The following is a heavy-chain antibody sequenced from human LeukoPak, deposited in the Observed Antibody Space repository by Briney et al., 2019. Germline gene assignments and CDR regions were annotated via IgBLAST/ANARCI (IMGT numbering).Heavy chain of an antibody. Sequence: KPSETLSLTCTVSGGSINNYFWSWIRQPAGRGLEWIGRIYTSGSTNYNPSLKSPVTMSIDTSKNQFSLKVTYVTDADTAVYYCARDPYNNSPFDYWGQGILVTVSS. CDR2: IYTSGST. CDR1: GGSINNYF. CDR3: ARDPYNNSPFDY. D-gene: IGHD4-11*01. J-gene: IGHJ4*02. V-gene: IGHV4-4*07.